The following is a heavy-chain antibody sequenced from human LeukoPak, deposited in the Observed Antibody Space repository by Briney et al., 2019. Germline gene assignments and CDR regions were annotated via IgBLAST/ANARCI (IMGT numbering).Heavy chain of an antibody. CDR3: ATARLLNWFDY. CDR1: GGSISSYY. V-gene: IGHV4-4*09. Sequence: SETLSLTCTVSGGSISSYYWSWIRQPPGKGLEWIGYIYTSGSTNYNPSLKSRVTISVDTSKNQFSLRLSSVTAADTAMYFCATARLLNWFDYWGQGTPVTVSS. D-gene: IGHD1-1*01. CDR2: IYTSGST. J-gene: IGHJ4*02.